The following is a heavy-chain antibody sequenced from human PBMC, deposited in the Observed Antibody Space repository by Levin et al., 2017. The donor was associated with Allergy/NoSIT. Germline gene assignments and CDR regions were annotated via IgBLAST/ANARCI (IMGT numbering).Heavy chain of an antibody. CDR2: IYNSGST. CDR1: GGSISSSISY. CDR3: ARQCYDILTGYYNFDY. J-gene: IGHJ4*02. Sequence: PSETLSLTCTVSGGSISSSISYWGWIRQAPGKGLEWIGSIYNSGSTYYNPSLKSRVTTSVDTSKNQFSLKLSSVTAADTAAYYCARQCYDILTGYYNFDYWGQGTLVTVSS. D-gene: IGHD3-9*01. V-gene: IGHV4-39*01.